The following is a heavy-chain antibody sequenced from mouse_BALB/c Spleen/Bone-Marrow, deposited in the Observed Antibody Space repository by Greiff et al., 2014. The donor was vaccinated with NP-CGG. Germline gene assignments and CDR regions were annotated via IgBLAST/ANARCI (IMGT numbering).Heavy chain of an antibody. CDR2: TWGGGIT. CDR1: GFSLTDYG. CDR3: AKLNWDEGDY. D-gene: IGHD4-1*01. V-gene: IGHV2-6-5*01. Sequence: VKLVESGPGLVAPSQSLSITCTVSGFSLTDYGVSWIRQPPGKGLEWLGVTWGGGITYYNSPLKSRLSISKDNSKSQVFLKMYSLQTDDTAMYYCAKLNWDEGDYWGQGTTLTVSS. J-gene: IGHJ2*01.